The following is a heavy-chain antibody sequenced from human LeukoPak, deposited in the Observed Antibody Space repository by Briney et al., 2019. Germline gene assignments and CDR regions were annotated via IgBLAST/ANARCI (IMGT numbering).Heavy chain of an antibody. CDR1: GASFSSYY. CDR3: ARGGSRQSSSSDFDY. Sequence: SETLSLTCTVSGASFSSYYWSWIRQPPGKGLEWIAYIYYTGGTNYNPSLKSRVTISVDTSKKQFSLKLSSVTAADTAVYYCARGGSRQSSSSDFDYWGQGILVTVSS. V-gene: IGHV4-59*01. J-gene: IGHJ4*02. CDR2: IYYTGGT. D-gene: IGHD6-6*01.